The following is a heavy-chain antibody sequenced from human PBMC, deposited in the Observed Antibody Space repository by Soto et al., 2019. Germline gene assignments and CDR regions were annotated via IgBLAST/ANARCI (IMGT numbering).Heavy chain of an antibody. CDR3: ARASLIVARYNWFDP. CDR2: IIPIFGTA. J-gene: IGHJ5*02. Sequence: SVKVSCKASGGTFSSYAISWARQAPGQGLEWMGGIIPIFGTANYAQKFQGRVTITADKSTSTAYMELSSLRSEDTAVYYCARASLIVARYNWFDPWGQGXLVTVYS. D-gene: IGHD5-12*01. CDR1: GGTFSSYA. V-gene: IGHV1-69*06.